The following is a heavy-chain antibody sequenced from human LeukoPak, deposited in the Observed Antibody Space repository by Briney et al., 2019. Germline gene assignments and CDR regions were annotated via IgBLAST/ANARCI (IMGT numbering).Heavy chain of an antibody. Sequence: SETLSLTCAVSDYSISSGYYWGWVRQPPGKGLEWIGSIYHGGNTYYNPSLKSRVTISVDTSKNQSPLKLSSVTAADTAVYYCARDEGYGDGTFDIWGPGTMITVSS. CDR3: ARDEGYGDGTFDI. CDR1: DYSISSGYY. D-gene: IGHD4-17*01. V-gene: IGHV4-38-2*02. J-gene: IGHJ3*02. CDR2: IYHGGNT.